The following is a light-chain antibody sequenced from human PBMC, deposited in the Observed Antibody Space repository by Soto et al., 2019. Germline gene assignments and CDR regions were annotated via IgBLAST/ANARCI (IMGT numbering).Light chain of an antibody. J-gene: IGLJ7*01. CDR1: NIGSKS. CDR2: YDS. Sequence: SSELTQPPSVSVAPGKTARITCGGNNIGSKSVHWYQQKPGQAPVLVIYYDSDRPSGIPERFSGSNSGNTATLTISRVEAGDEADYYCQVWDSSSDQYAVFGGGTQLTVL. CDR3: QVWDSSSDQYAV. V-gene: IGLV3-21*04.